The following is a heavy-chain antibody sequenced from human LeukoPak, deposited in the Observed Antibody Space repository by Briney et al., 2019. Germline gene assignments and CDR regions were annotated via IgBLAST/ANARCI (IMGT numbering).Heavy chain of an antibody. CDR3: ARDNSVEDTAWWFDP. V-gene: IGHV1-2*02. Sequence: ASVKVSCKASGYTFTSYAMHWVRQAPGQRLEWMGWINPNSGGTNYAQKFQGRVTMTRDTSISTAYMELSRLRSEDTAVYYCARDNSVEDTAWWFDPWGQGTLVTVSS. CDR2: INPNSGGT. D-gene: IGHD4-23*01. CDR1: GYTFTSYA. J-gene: IGHJ5*02.